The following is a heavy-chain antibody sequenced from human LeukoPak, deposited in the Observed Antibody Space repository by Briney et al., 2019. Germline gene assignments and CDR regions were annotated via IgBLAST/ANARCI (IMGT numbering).Heavy chain of an antibody. CDR3: ARRSDYYDSSAYFY. D-gene: IGHD3-22*01. CDR2: MNPNSSNT. V-gene: IGHV1-8*01. J-gene: IGHJ4*02. Sequence: ASVKVSCKASGYSFTSYDINWVRQATGQGLEWMGWMNPNSSNTGYAQKFQGRVTITRDTSISTAYMELSSLRSEDTAVYYCARRSDYYDSSAYFYWGQGTLVTVSS. CDR1: GYSFTSYD.